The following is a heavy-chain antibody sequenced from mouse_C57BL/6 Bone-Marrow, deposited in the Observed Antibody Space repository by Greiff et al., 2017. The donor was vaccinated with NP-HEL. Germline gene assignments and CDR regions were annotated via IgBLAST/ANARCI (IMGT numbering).Heavy chain of an antibody. CDR2: IDPETGGT. D-gene: IGHD2-2*01. CDR3: TRRAAMVTTGGFAY. Sequence: VQLQQSGAELVRPGASVTLSCKASGYTFTDYEMHWVKQTPVHGLEWIGAIDPETGGTAYNQKFKGKAILTADKSSSTAYMELRSLTSEDSAVYYCTRRAAMVTTGGFAYWGQGTLVTVSA. CDR1: GYTFTDYE. J-gene: IGHJ3*01. V-gene: IGHV1-15*01.